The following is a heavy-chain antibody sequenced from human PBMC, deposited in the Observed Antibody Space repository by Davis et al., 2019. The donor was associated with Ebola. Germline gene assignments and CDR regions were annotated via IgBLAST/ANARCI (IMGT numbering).Heavy chain of an antibody. D-gene: IGHD5-24*01. CDR3: ARAQEMATNVPGY. CDR1: GLTFSGYS. Sequence: PGGSLRLSCAASGLTFSGYSVNWVRQAPGKGFEWVSSITSRSNYLYYADSLKGRFTISRDNAKNSVYLEMNSLRAEDTAVYYCARAQEMATNVPGYWGQGTVVIVSS. V-gene: IGHV3-21*01. CDR2: ITSRSNYL. J-gene: IGHJ4*02.